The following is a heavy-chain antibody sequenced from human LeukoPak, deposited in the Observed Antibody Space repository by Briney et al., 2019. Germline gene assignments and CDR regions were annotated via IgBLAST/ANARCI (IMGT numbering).Heavy chain of an antibody. J-gene: IGHJ5*02. D-gene: IGHD3-10*01. CDR3: ARRSTVYYGSGSYYRKGNWFDP. V-gene: IGHV4-34*01. CDR1: GGSFSGYY. Sequence: PSETLSLTCAVYGGSFSGYYWSWIRQPPGKGLEWIGEINHSGSTNYNPSLKSRVTISVDTSKNQFSLKLSSVTAADTAVYYCARRSTVYYGSGSYYRKGNWFDPWGQGTLVTVSS. CDR2: INHSGST.